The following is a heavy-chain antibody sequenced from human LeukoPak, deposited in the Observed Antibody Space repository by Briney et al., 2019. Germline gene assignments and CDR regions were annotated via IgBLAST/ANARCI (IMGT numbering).Heavy chain of an antibody. CDR1: GGSITVDS. J-gene: IGHJ5*02. CDR2: IYTRGYT. Sequence: SQTLSLTCTVSGGSITVDSWGWIRQPPGKGLEWIRYIYTRGYTPYDPSLRTQLTLSVDTSKNQFSLTLSPLSATHTPAYSCPGCTSNRFDPWGQGTLVTVSS. CDR3: PGCTSNRFDP. V-gene: IGHV4-4*08.